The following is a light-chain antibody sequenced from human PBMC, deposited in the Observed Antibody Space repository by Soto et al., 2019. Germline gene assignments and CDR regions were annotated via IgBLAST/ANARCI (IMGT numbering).Light chain of an antibody. V-gene: IGKV1-9*01. CDR2: AAS. CDR3: QQLNSYPFT. CDR1: QGISSY. J-gene: IGKJ4*01. Sequence: DIQLTQSPSFLSASVGDRVTITCRASQGISSYLAWYQQKPGKAPKLLIYAASTWQSGVPSRFSGRGSGTEFTLTISSLQPEDFATYYCQQLNSYPFTVGGGTKVEIK.